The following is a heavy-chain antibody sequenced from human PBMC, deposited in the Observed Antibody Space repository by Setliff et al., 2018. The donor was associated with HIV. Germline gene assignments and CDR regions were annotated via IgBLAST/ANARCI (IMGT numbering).Heavy chain of an antibody. CDR1: GGTFSSYA. D-gene: IGHD2-21*01. CDR2: IIPILGIA. CDR3: ASGSGYRRNGDCYVGVHKNPDKYYFDY. V-gene: IGHV1-69*10. J-gene: IGHJ4*02. Sequence: ASVKVSCKASGGTFSSYAISWVRQAPGQGLEWMGGIIPILGIANYAQKFQGRVTITTAELMITGFMELSSLRSEDTAVYYCASGSGYRRNGDCYVGVHKNPDKYYFDYWGQGTLVTVSS.